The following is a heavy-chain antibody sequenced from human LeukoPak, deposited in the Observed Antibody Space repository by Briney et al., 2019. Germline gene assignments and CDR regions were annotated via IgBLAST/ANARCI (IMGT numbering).Heavy chain of an antibody. Sequence: SETLSLTCAVYVGSFSGYYWSWIRQPPGTGLEWIGEINHSVSTNYNTSLKSRGTISVDTSKTQFSLKLSSLTAADTAVYYCTREKSMVRGVIKGPYNWFDPWGQGTLVTVSS. CDR2: INHSVST. D-gene: IGHD3-10*01. J-gene: IGHJ5*02. CDR1: VGSFSGYY. V-gene: IGHV4-34*01. CDR3: TREKSMVRGVIKGPYNWFDP.